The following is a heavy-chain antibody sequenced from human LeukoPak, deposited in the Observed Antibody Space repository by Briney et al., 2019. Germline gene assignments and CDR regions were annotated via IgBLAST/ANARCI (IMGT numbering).Heavy chain of an antibody. D-gene: IGHD6-19*01. Sequence: GGSLRLSCAASAFTFTSFAMTWVRQAPGKGLEWVSTIGGSGGGTFYADSVKGRFTIPRDNSKNTLYLQMNSLRVDDTAVYYCAKESSSGWSKFDYWGQGTLVTVSS. V-gene: IGHV3-23*01. J-gene: IGHJ4*02. CDR2: IGGSGGGT. CDR1: AFTFTSFA. CDR3: AKESSSGWSKFDY.